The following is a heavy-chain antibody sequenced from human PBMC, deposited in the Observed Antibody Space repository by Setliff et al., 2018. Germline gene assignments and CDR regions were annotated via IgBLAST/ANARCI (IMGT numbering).Heavy chain of an antibody. Sequence: GSLRLSCAASGFTFSSYAMTWVRQAPGKGLEWVSSINESDGITHYADFVKGRFTISRDNSKNTLYLQMNSLRAEDTAVYYCARQFLAGGWGQGTLVTVSS. CDR1: GFTFSSYA. CDR2: INESDGIT. V-gene: IGHV3-23*01. J-gene: IGHJ4*02. CDR3: ARQFLAGG. D-gene: IGHD3-3*01.